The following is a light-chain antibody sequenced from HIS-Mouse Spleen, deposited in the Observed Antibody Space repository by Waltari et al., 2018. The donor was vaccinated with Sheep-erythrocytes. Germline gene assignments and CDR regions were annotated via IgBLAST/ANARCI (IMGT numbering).Light chain of an antibody. Sequence: EIVLTQSPATLSLSPGERATLSCRASQSVSSYLAWYQQKPGQAPRHLIYDASNKATAIPARFSGSGSGTDFTHTIRSLEPEDFAVDYCQQRSNWLTFGGGTKVEIK. CDR1: QSVSSY. J-gene: IGKJ4*01. CDR3: QQRSNWLT. V-gene: IGKV3-11*01. CDR2: DAS.